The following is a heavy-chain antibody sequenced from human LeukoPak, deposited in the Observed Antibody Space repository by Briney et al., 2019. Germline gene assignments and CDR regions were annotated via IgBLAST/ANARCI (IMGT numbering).Heavy chain of an antibody. CDR3: ARDLAAARLDF. J-gene: IGHJ4*02. CDR2: IWYDGSQG. CDR1: GFTFSNHG. V-gene: IGHV3-33*01. D-gene: IGHD6-6*01. Sequence: GRSLRLSCAASGFTFSNHGMHWVRQAPGKGLEWVANIWYDGSQGYYADTVKGRFTISRDISKNTLYLQMNSLRAEDTAVYYCARDLAAARLDFRGRGTLVTVSS.